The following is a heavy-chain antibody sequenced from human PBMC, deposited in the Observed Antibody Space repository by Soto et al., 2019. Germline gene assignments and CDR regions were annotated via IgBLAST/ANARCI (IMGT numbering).Heavy chain of an antibody. Sequence: GGSLRLSCEASGLSFDLYAMHWVRQVPGRGLEWVAGISWDSSRLDYAASVKGRFTVSRDNAKASLYLHMNSLRAEDTALYHCPKTINWNYHPFHMWGRGTTVTRLL. V-gene: IGHV3-9*01. CDR3: PKTINWNYHPFHM. CDR1: GLSFDLYA. J-gene: IGHJ3*02. CDR2: ISWDSSRL. D-gene: IGHD1-7*01.